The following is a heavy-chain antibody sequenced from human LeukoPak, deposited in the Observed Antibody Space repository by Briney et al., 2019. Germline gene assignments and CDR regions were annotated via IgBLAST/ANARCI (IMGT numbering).Heavy chain of an antibody. CDR2: ISGSGGST. V-gene: IGHV3-23*01. Sequence: GGSLRLSCAASGFTFSSYGMSWVRQAPGKGLEWVSAISGSGGSTYYADSVKGRFTISRDNSKNTLYLQMNSLRAEDTAVYYCAKDAIRYYDILTGYNFDYWGRGTLVTVSS. D-gene: IGHD3-9*01. J-gene: IGHJ4*02. CDR3: AKDAIRYYDILTGYNFDY. CDR1: GFTFSSYG.